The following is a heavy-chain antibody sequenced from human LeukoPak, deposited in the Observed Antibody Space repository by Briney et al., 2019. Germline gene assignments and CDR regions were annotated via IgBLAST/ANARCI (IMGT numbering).Heavy chain of an antibody. J-gene: IGHJ6*02. CDR1: GFTFSSYW. Sequence: GGSLRLSCAASGFTFSSYWMSWVRQAPGKGLEWVANIKQDGSEKYYVDSVKGRFTISRDNAKNSLYLQMNSLRAEDTAVYYCARPSDFWSGYPYYYYYGMDVWGQGTTVTVSS. CDR3: ARPSDFWSGYPYYYYYGMDV. CDR2: IKQDGSEK. V-gene: IGHV3-7*01. D-gene: IGHD3-3*01.